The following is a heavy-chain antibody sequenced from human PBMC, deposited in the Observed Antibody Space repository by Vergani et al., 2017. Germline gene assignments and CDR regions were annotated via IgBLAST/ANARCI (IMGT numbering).Heavy chain of an antibody. Sequence: EVQLLESGGGLVQPGGSLRLSCAASGFTFSSYAMSWVRQAPGKGLEWVSAISGSGGSTYYADSVKGRFTISRDNAKNSLYLQMNSLRAEDTAVYYCAREGRWLHHYYFDYWGQGTLVTVSS. CDR1: GFTFSSYA. CDR3: AREGRWLHHYYFDY. J-gene: IGHJ4*02. D-gene: IGHD5-24*01. V-gene: IGHV3-23*01. CDR2: ISGSGGST.